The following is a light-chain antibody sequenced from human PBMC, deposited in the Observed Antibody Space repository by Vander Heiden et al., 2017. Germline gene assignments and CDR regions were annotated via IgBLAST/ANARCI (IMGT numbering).Light chain of an antibody. CDR1: QSISSY. Sequence: DIQMTQSPSSLSASVGDRVTITCRASQSISSYLNWYQQKPGKAPKLLIYAASSLQSGVPSRFSGSGYGTDFTLTISSLQPEDFATYYCQQTDSTPPWTFGQGTQVEIK. V-gene: IGKV1-39*01. CDR2: AAS. J-gene: IGKJ1*01. CDR3: QQTDSTPPWT.